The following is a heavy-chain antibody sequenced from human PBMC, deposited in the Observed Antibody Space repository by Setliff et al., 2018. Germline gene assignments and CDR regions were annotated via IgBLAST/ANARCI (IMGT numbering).Heavy chain of an antibody. J-gene: IGHJ4*02. CDR2: MNPNSGNR. CDR1: GYTFTTYD. V-gene: IGHV1-8*01. Sequence: GASVKVSCKASGYTFTTYDINWVRQAPGQGLEWMGWMNPNSGNRGYAQKFQGRVTMTRNTSISTAYMELSSLRSEDTAVYYWGRESTAKNFWGEYSDYWGQGTLVTVSS. CDR3: GRESTAKNFWGEYSDY. D-gene: IGHD3-3*01.